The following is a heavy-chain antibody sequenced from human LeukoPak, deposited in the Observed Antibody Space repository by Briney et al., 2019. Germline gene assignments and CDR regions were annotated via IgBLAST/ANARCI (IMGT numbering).Heavy chain of an antibody. CDR3: ARASRYCSSTSCYPKY. J-gene: IGHJ4*02. CDR2: INSGGSST. Sequence: GGSLRLSCAASGFTFSSYWMHSVRQAPGKGPVWVSRINSGGSSTTYADSVKGRFTISRDNAKNTLYLQMNSLRAEDTAVYYCARASRYCSSTSCYPKYWGQGTRVTVSS. CDR1: GFTFSSYW. V-gene: IGHV3-74*01. D-gene: IGHD2-2*01.